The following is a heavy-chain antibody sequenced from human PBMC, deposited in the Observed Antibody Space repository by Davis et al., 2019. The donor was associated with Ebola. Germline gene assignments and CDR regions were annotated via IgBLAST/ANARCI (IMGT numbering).Heavy chain of an antibody. D-gene: IGHD3-10*01. J-gene: IGHJ6*03. CDR1: GWSFIDSY. CDR2: INHSGST. Sequence: MPSEPLSLPFPVHGWSFIDSYWSGIRQPPGKGLEWIGEINHSGSTNYNPSLKSRVTISVDTSKKQFSLKLNSVTAADTAVYYCARGGGSYYMDVWGKGATVTVSS. V-gene: IGHV4-34*01. CDR3: ARGGGSYYMDV.